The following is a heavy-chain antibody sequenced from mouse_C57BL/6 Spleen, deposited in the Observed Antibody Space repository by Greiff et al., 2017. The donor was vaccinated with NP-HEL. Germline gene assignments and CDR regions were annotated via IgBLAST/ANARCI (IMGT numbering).Heavy chain of an antibody. CDR2: LWSGGST. D-gene: IGHD1-1*01. CDR3: ARKGTTVVAHYAMDY. J-gene: IGHJ4*01. CDR1: GFSLTSYG. V-gene: IGHV2-2*01. Sequence: QVQLKQSGPGLVQPSQSLSITCTVSGFSLTSYGVHWVRQSPGKGLEWLGVLWSGGSTDYNAAFISRLSISKDNSKSQVFFKMNSLQADDTAIYYCARKGTTVVAHYAMDYWGQGTSVTVSS.